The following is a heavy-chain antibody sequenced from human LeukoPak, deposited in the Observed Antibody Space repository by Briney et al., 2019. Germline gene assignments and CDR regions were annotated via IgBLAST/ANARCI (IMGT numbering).Heavy chain of an antibody. CDR3: ARQRGRDGYNGIDY. V-gene: IGHV1-69*05. CDR1: GGTFSSYA. D-gene: IGHD5-24*01. Sequence: SVKVSCKASGGTFSSYAISWVRQAPGQGLEWMGGIIPIFGTANYAQKFQGRVTITTDESTSTAYMELSSLRSEDTAVYYCARQRGRDGYNGIDYWGQGTLVTVSS. J-gene: IGHJ4*02. CDR2: IIPIFGTA.